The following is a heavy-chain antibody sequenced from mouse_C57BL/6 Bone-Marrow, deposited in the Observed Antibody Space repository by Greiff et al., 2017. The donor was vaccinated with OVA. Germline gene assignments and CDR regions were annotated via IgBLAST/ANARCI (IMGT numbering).Heavy chain of an antibody. V-gene: IGHV14-4*01. CDR3: TTGREAY. J-gene: IGHJ3*01. CDR2: IDPENGDT. Sequence: EVMLVESGAELVRPGASVKLSCTASGFNIKDDYMHWVKQRPEQGLEWIGWIDPENGDTEYASKFQGKATITADTSSNTAYLQLSSLTSEDTAVYYCTTGREAYWGQGTLVTVSA. CDR1: GFNIKDDY.